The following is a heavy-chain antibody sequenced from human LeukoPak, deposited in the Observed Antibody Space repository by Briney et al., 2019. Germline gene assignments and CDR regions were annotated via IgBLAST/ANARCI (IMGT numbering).Heavy chain of an antibody. J-gene: IGHJ4*02. CDR3: TTSGYYDGSGYYYY. D-gene: IGHD3-22*01. Sequence: GGSLRLSCAASGFTFSDYYMSWIRQAPGKGLEWVGRIKSKTDGGTTDYAAPVKGRFTISRDDSKNTLYLQMNSLKTEDTAVYYCTTSGYYDGSGYYYYWGQGTLVTVSS. V-gene: IGHV3-15*01. CDR1: GFTFSDYY. CDR2: IKSKTDGGTT.